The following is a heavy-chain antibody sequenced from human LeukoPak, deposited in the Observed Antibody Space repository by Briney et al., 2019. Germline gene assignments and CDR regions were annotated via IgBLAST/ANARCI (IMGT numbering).Heavy chain of an antibody. CDR1: GFAFGDYG. Sequence: PGGSLRLSCTASGFAFGDYGMTWVRQAPGKGLEWVSFIRSMAHGGTTEYAASVKGRFTISRDDSKGNAYLQMSSLKTGDTAVYYCARGAMVRGANYWGQGALVTVSS. V-gene: IGHV3-49*04. D-gene: IGHD3-10*01. CDR2: IRSMAHGGTT. CDR3: ARGAMVRGANY. J-gene: IGHJ4*02.